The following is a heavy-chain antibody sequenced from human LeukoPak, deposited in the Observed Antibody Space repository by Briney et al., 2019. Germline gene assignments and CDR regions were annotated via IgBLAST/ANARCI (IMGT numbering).Heavy chain of an antibody. D-gene: IGHD2-8*02. CDR3: VRDHLWSFDY. Sequence: GGSLRLSCAASGFTFSSYGMSWVRQAPGKGLEWVSAISGSGGSTYYADSVKGRFTISRDNAKNSLYLQLNSPRAEDTAVYYCVRDHLWSFDYWGQGNLVTVSS. J-gene: IGHJ4*02. CDR1: GFTFSSYG. CDR2: ISGSGGST. V-gene: IGHV3-23*01.